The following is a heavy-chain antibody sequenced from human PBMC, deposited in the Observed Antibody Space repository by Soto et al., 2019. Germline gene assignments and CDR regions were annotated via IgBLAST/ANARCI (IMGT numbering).Heavy chain of an antibody. CDR1: GFTFSSYG. D-gene: IGHD2-2*01. Sequence: GGSLRLSCAASGFTFSSYGMHWVRQAPGKGLEWVATISYDGSNKQYADSVKGRFTLSRDKSISTAYLQWSSLKASDTAMYYCARHEAHWGVVVPAAILFDYWGQGTLVTVSS. CDR3: ARHEAHWGVVVPAAILFDY. CDR2: ISYDGSNK. J-gene: IGHJ4*02. V-gene: IGHV3-33*08.